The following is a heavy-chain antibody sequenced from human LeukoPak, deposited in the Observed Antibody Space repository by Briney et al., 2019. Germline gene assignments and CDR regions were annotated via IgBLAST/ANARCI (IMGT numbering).Heavy chain of an antibody. CDR3: ARVRDLYRDY. D-gene: IGHD5-12*01. V-gene: IGHV3-21*01. Sequence: GALRLSCAASGFTFSSYTMNWVRQAPGKGLEWVSSISGSSTYTFYADSVIGRFTISRDNAKNSLYLHMSSLRAEDTAVYYCARVRDLYRDYWGQGILVTVSS. J-gene: IGHJ4*02. CDR2: ISGSSTYT. CDR1: GFTFSSYT.